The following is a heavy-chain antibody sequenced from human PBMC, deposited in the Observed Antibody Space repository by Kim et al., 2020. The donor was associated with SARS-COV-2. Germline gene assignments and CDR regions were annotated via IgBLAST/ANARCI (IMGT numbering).Heavy chain of an antibody. D-gene: IGHD1-7*01. CDR3: ECEGQSSGRAGTYGL. J-gene: IGHJ2*01. V-gene: IGHV3-30*04. CDR1: LGLNH. Sequence: GGSLRLSCVTSLGLNHMYWVRQAPGKGLEWVEAISAVGMSRYFTDSASVRFTISRDKSNTENFLPLDSMSSDDAAAYYCECEGQSSGRAGTYGLWG. CDR2: ISAVGMSR.